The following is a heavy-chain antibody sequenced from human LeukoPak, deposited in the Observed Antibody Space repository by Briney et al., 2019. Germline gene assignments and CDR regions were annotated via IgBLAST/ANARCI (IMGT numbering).Heavy chain of an antibody. CDR3: ARVYSGYDRAFDT. CDR1: GFTFSSYE. J-gene: IGHJ3*02. CDR2: ISSSGSTI. V-gene: IGHV3-48*03. D-gene: IGHD5-12*01. Sequence: PGGSLRLSCAASGFTFSSYEMNWVRQAPGKGLEWVSYISSSGSTIYYADSVKGRFTISRDNAKNSLYLQMNSLRAEDTAVYYCARVYSGYDRAFDTWGQGTMVTVSS.